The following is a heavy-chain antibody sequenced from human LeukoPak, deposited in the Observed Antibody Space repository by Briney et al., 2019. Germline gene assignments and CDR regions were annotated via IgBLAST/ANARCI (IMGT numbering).Heavy chain of an antibody. Sequence: GGSLRLSCAASGFTFRNYAMHWVRQAPGKGLEYVSAISSNGGITYYANSVKGRFTISRDNSKNTLYLQMGSLRAEDMAVYYCARAAGRVFDYWGQGTLVTVSS. CDR1: GFTFRNYA. CDR2: ISSNGGIT. J-gene: IGHJ4*02. V-gene: IGHV3-64*01. CDR3: ARAAGRVFDY.